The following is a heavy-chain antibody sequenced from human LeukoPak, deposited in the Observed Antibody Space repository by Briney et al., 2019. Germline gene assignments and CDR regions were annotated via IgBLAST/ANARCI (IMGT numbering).Heavy chain of an antibody. J-gene: IGHJ6*02. D-gene: IGHD3-10*01. CDR3: ATEAELAWAPYYYGLDV. CDR1: RNTLSELS. Sequence: ASVKVSCKVSRNTLSELSIHCGRQTPGEGLKWMGGFDPEDGETIYAEKFQARVTMTEDTSTDTAYMQLTNLRSEDTAVYFCATEAELAWAPYYYGLDVWGQGTTVTVSS. CDR2: FDPEDGET. V-gene: IGHV1-24*01.